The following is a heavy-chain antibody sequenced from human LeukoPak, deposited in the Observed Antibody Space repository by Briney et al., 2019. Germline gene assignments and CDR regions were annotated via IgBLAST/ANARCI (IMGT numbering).Heavy chain of an antibody. D-gene: IGHD6-19*01. V-gene: IGHV6-1*01. CDR2: TYYRSKWYN. CDR1: GDSVSSNSAA. J-gene: IGHJ4*02. Sequence: PSQTLSLTCAISGDSVSSNSAAWNWIRQSPSRGLEWLGRTYYRSKWYNDYAVSVKSRITINPDTSKNQFSLQLNSVTPEDTAVYYCARQNEEGIAVAGNFDYWGQGTLVTVSS. CDR3: ARQNEEGIAVAGNFDY.